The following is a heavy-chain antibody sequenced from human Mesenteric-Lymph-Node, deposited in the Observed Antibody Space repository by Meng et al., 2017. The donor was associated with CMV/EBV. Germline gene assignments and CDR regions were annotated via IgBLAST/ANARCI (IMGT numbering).Heavy chain of an antibody. CDR1: TYIFTDYY. V-gene: IGHV1-2*02. Sequence: ASVKVSCKASTYIFTDYYIHWVRQAPGQGLEWMGWINPNSGGTKYAQNFQGRVTMTSDTSISTAYMELSRLRSDDTAVYYCARDQPEYDFWSGYSATYFDYWGQGTLVTVSS. J-gene: IGHJ4*02. CDR3: ARDQPEYDFWSGYSATYFDY. CDR2: INPNSGGT. D-gene: IGHD3-3*01.